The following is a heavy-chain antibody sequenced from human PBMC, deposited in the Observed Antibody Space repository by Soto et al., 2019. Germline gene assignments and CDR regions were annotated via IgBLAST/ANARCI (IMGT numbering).Heavy chain of an antibody. D-gene: IGHD1-26*01. CDR2: IISIFGTA. V-gene: IGHV1-69*12. CDR3: ARASSGCEGGDFAY. Sequence: QVQLVQCGAEVKKPGSSVKVSCKASGGTFSSYAISWVRQVPGEGRAWMGGIISIFGTANYAQKLQCRVTSAADESTSTAHKELCSLSTEDTPVYYGARASSGCEGGDFAYLGQGTLVAVSS. CDR1: GGTFSSYA. J-gene: IGHJ4*02.